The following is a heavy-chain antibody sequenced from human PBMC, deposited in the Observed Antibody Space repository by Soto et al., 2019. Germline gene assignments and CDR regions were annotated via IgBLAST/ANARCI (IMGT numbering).Heavy chain of an antibody. V-gene: IGHV3-9*01. CDR2: ISWDRGNI. D-gene: IGHD2-15*01. CDR1: GVTFHDYA. J-gene: IGHJ4*02. Sequence: EVQLVESGGGLVQPGRSLRLSCTASGVTFHDYAIHWVRQVPGKGLEWVSGISWDRGNIVYADSVQGRFTISRDNTKNSLYLQMNSLRPEDTAFYYCAKGSCRASSCYSGFFAYWGQGTLVTVSS. CDR3: AKGSCRASSCYSGFFAY.